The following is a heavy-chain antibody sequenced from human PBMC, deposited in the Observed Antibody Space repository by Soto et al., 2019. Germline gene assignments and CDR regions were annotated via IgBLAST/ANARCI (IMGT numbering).Heavy chain of an antibody. CDR1: GYTFTSYG. CDR3: ARDLGDGAFDY. D-gene: IGHD3-16*01. V-gene: IGHV1-18*01. J-gene: IGHJ4*02. CDR2: ISAYNGNT. Sequence: QVPLVQSGAEVKKPGASVKVSCKASGYTFTSYGISWVRQAPGQGLEWMGWISAYNGNTNYAQKFQGWVTMTRDTSISTAYMELSRLRSDDTAVYYCARDLGDGAFDYWGQGTLVTVSS.